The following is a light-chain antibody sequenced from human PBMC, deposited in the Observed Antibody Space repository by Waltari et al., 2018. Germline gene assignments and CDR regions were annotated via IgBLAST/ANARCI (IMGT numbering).Light chain of an antibody. CDR3: QLRTGWPMT. CDR2: DAS. Sequence: EAVLTQSPATLSLSPGERATLSCRASQRVSNSLAWYRQKPGQAPSLLIYDASTRAAGIPGRFSGSGSGTDFTLTISSLEPEDFAVYYCQLRTGWPMTFGQGTRLEIK. CDR1: QRVSNS. J-gene: IGKJ5*01. V-gene: IGKV3-11*01.